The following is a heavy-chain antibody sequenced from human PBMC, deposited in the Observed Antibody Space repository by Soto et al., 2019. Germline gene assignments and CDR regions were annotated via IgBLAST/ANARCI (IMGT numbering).Heavy chain of an antibody. J-gene: IGHJ5*02. CDR1: GFTFDDYA. D-gene: IGHD3-10*01. Sequence: GGSLRLSCAASGFTFDDYAMHWVRQAPGKGLEWVSGISWNSGSIGYADSVKGRFTISRDNAKNSLYLQMNSLRAEDTALYYCAKGDEGFGEYNWFDPWGQGTLVTVSS. V-gene: IGHV3-9*01. CDR2: ISWNSGSI. CDR3: AKGDEGFGEYNWFDP.